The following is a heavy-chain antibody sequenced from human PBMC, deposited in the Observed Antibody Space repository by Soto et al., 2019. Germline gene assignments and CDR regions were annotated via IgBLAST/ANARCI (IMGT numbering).Heavy chain of an antibody. D-gene: IGHD3-3*01. Sequence: HPGGSLRLSCAASGFTFSSYAMSWVRQAPGKGLEWVSAISGSGGSTYYADSVKGRFTISRDNSKNTLYLQMNSLRAEDTAVYYCAKTLNYDFWSGYYIYDAFDIWGQGTMVTVSS. V-gene: IGHV3-23*01. CDR2: ISGSGGST. CDR1: GFTFSSYA. J-gene: IGHJ3*02. CDR3: AKTLNYDFWSGYYIYDAFDI.